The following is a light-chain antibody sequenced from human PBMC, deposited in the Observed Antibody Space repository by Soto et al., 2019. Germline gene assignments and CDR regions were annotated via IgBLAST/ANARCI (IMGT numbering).Light chain of an antibody. CDR3: QQYNNWPKT. J-gene: IGKJ1*01. CDR1: QRVTSSD. Sequence: ESVFTQSPGTPSLSPGERATLPCRATQRVTSSDLAWYQQKPGQAPRLLISGASTRATGIPARFSGSGSGTEFTLTISSLQSEDFAVYYCQQYNNWPKTFGQGTKVDIK. CDR2: GAS. V-gene: IGKV3D-15*01.